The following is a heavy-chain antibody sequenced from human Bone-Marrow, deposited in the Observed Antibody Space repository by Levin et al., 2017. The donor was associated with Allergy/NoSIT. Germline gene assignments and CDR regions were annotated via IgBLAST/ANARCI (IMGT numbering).Heavy chain of an antibody. CDR2: INHSGST. D-gene: IGHD6-13*01. J-gene: IGHJ6*02. CDR3: ARDRPLSIAAAGYYYYYGMDV. V-gene: IGHV4-34*01. Sequence: SETLSLTCAVYGGSFSGYYWSWIRQPPGKGLEWIGEINHSGSTNYNPSLKSRVTISVDTSKNQFSLKLSSVTAADTAVYYCARDRPLSIAAAGYYYYYGMDVWGQGTTVTVSS. CDR1: GGSFSGYY.